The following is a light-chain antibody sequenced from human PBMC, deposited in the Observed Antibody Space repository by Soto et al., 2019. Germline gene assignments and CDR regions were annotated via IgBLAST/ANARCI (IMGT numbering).Light chain of an antibody. V-gene: IGKV1-5*03. CDR1: QSVRNW. CDR2: KAS. CDR3: LQYNSFRT. Sequence: DIQMTQSPSTLFASVGDRVTITCRASQSVRNWLAWYQQKPGRAPQLLIYKASSLASGVPSRFSGSGSGSEFTLTISGLQPDDFATYYCLQYNSFRTCGQGTKVDIK. J-gene: IGKJ1*01.